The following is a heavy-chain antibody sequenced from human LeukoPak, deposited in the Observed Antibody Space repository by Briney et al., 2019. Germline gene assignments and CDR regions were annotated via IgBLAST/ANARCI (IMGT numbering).Heavy chain of an antibody. D-gene: IGHD6-13*01. J-gene: IGHJ4*02. V-gene: IGHV3-15*01. Sequence: GGSLRLSCAASGFTFSNAWMNWVRQAPGKGLEWVARIKSKPAGETTTYAAPVEGRFTISRDDSKKTLYLQMNSLKTEDTAVYYCSTDPYSSKWYYFDYWGQGTLVTVSS. CDR1: GFTFSNAW. CDR2: IKSKPAGETT. CDR3: STDPYSSKWYYFDY.